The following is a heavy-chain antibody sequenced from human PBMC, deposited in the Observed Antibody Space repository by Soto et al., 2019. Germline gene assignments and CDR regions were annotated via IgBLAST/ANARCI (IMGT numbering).Heavy chain of an antibody. CDR1: GYTFTSYD. V-gene: IGHV1-8*01. CDR3: AGVGLRWSNWLYP. D-gene: IGHD5-12*01. CDR2: MNPNRGNT. J-gene: IGHJ5*02. Sequence: QVQLVQSGAEVKKPGASVKVSCKASGYTFTSYDINWVRQATGQGLEWMGWMNPNRGNTGYAQKFQCTVTITRNTSISTGYLELSSVSSEDTAVYYCAGVGLRWSNWLYPWGQGTLVAVSS.